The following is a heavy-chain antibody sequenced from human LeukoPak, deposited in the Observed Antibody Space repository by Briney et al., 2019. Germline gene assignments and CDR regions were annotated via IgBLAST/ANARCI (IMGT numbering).Heavy chain of an antibody. CDR1: GFIFSSYA. J-gene: IGHJ4*02. D-gene: IGHD4-17*01. Sequence: AGGSLRLSCAASGFIFSSYAMSWVRQAPGMGLESVSAISASGSTTYYADSVKGRFTISRDNSRNTVYLQMNILRAEDTAVYYCAKDSGTTVTSADYWGQGTLVTVSS. V-gene: IGHV3-23*01. CDR3: AKDSGTTVTSADY. CDR2: ISASGSTT.